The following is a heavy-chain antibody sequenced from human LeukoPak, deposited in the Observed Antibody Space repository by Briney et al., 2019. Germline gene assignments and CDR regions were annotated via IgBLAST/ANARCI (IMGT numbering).Heavy chain of an antibody. CDR3: AKDKDVYAYGGVDY. V-gene: IGHV3-23*01. J-gene: IGHJ4*02. Sequence: GESLRLSCAASGFTFSTYAMSWVRQSPGKGLEWVSGISGGGGRTYYADSVKGRFTISRENSNNTLFLQMNSLRVEDTAVYYCAKDKDVYAYGGVDYWGQGTLVTVS. CDR1: GFTFSTYA. D-gene: IGHD3-10*01. CDR2: ISGGGGRT.